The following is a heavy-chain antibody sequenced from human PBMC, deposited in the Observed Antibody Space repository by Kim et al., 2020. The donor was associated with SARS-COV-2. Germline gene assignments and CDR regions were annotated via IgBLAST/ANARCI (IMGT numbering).Heavy chain of an antibody. CDR3: AREGIMTTVTTAYYFDY. CDR2: IIPILGIA. J-gene: IGHJ4*02. V-gene: IGHV1-69*04. D-gene: IGHD4-17*01. Sequence: SVKVSCKASGGTFSSYAISWVRQAPGQGLEWMGRIIPILGIANYAQKFQGRVTITADKSTSTAYMELSSLRSEDMAVYYCAREGIMTTVTTAYYFDYWGQGTLVTVSS. CDR1: GGTFSSYA.